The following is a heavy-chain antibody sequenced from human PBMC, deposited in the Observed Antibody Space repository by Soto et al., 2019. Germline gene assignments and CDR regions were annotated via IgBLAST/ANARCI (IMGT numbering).Heavy chain of an antibody. CDR1: GGTFSSYA. D-gene: IGHD1-1*01. CDR2: IIPIFDTA. Sequence: QVQLVQSGAEVKKPGSSVKVSCKASGGTFSSYAISWVRQAPGQGLEWMGGIIPIFDTANYAQKFQGRVTITANESTSTAYMELGSLRSEDTAVYYCASVYNWNDLKWFDPWGQGTLVTVSS. J-gene: IGHJ5*02. V-gene: IGHV1-69*12. CDR3: ASVYNWNDLKWFDP.